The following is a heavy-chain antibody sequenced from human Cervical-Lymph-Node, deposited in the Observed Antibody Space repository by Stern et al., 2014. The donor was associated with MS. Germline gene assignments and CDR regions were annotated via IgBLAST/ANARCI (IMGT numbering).Heavy chain of an antibody. J-gene: IGHJ4*02. CDR1: TIPFKDYG. Sequence: HVQLVESGGGVVLPGRSLTVSCTTSTIPFKDYGFHWVRQPPGIGLESVAGIGYDGSHQYYAESVKGRFTISRHDSSNTLFLQMDSLRREDTAVYYCARARWSTDAPEYWGQGTPVTVS. V-gene: IGHV3-33*01. D-gene: IGHD2-8*02. CDR3: ARARWSTDAPEY. CDR2: IGYDGSHQ.